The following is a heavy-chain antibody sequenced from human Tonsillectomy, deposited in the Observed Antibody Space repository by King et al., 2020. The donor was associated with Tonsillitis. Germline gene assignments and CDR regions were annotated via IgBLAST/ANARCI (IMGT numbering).Heavy chain of an antibody. Sequence: VQLVESGGGLVQPGRSLRLSCAASGFTFDNFAMHWVRQAPGKGLEWVSGISWNSDSIGYADSVKGRVTISRDNAKNSLYLQMNSLRPEDTALYYCVKVENLDYWGQGTLVTVSS. V-gene: IGHV3-9*01. CDR3: VKVENLDY. D-gene: IGHD2/OR15-2a*01. CDR1: GFTFDNFA. J-gene: IGHJ4*02. CDR2: ISWNSDSI.